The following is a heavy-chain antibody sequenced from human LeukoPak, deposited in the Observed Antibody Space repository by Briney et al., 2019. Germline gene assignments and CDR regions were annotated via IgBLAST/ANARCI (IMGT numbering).Heavy chain of an antibody. D-gene: IGHD6-19*01. CDR2: ISSSSSTI. J-gene: IGHJ4*02. CDR3: ARDGVAVAGAPGY. CDR1: GFTFSSYS. Sequence: GGSLRLSCAASGFTFSSYSMNWVRQAPGKGLEWVSYISSSSSTIYYADSVKGRFTISRDNAKNSLYLQMNSLRAEDTAVYYCARDGVAVAGAPGYWGQGTLVTVST. V-gene: IGHV3-48*01.